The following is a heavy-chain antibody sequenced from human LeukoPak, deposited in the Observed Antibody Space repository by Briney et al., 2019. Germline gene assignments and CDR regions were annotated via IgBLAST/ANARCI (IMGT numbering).Heavy chain of an antibody. V-gene: IGHV3-74*01. CDR2: INSDGSST. CDR1: GFTFSSYW. J-gene: IGHJ6*02. CDR3: ARHYYYYGMDV. Sequence: GGSLRLSRAASGFTFSSYWMHWVRQAPGKGLVWVSRINSDGSSTSYADSVKGRFTISRDNAKNTLYLQMNSLRAEDTAVYHCARHYYYYGMDVWGQGTTVTVSS.